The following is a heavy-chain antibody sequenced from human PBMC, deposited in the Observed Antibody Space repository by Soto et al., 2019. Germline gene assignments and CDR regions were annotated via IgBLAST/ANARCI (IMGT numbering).Heavy chain of an antibody. J-gene: IGHJ6*03. CDR3: ARERKVTLYYYYYMDV. CDR1: GYTFTSYA. V-gene: IGHV1-3*01. Sequence: ASVKVSCKASGYTFTSYATHWVRQAPGQRLEWMGWINAGNGNTKYSQKFQGRVTITRDTSASTAYMELSSLRSEDTAVYYCARERKVTLYYYYYMDVWGKGTTVTVSS. D-gene: IGHD2-21*02. CDR2: INAGNGNT.